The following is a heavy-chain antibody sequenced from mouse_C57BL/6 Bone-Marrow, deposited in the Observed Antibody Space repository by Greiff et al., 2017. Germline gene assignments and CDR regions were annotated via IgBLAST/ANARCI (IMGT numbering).Heavy chain of an antibody. V-gene: IGHV1-62-2*01. CDR3: ARHEEGLRLRGYAMDY. D-gene: IGHD3-2*02. J-gene: IGHJ4*01. CDR1: GYTFTEYT. Sequence: VQLQQSGAELVKPGASVKLSCKASGYTFTEYTIHWVKQRSGQGLEWIGWFYPGSGSIKYNEKFKDKATLTADKSSSTVYMALSRLTSEDSAVYFCARHEEGLRLRGYAMDYWGQGTSVTVSS. CDR2: FYPGSGSI.